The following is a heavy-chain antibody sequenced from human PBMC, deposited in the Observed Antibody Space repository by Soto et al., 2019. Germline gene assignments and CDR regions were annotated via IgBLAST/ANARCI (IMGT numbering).Heavy chain of an antibody. CDR2: IYYSGST. CDR1: GGSISSSSYY. CDR3: ARPASLIGYCSGGSCDDAFDI. J-gene: IGHJ3*02. Sequence: PSETLSLTCTVSGGSISSSSYYWGWIRQPPGKGLEWIGSIYYSGSTYYNPSLKSRVTISVDTSKNQFSLKLSSVTAADTAVYYCARPASLIGYCSGGSCDDAFDIWGQGTTVTVSS. D-gene: IGHD2-15*01. V-gene: IGHV4-39*01.